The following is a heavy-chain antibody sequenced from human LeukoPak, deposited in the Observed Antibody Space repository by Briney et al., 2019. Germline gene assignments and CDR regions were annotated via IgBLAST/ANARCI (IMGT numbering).Heavy chain of an antibody. D-gene: IGHD3-9*01. CDR1: GGSISSYY. V-gene: IGHV4-59*01. CDR3: ARGQYDILTGYWYYFDY. Sequence: SETLSLTCTVSGGSISSYYWSWIRQPPGKGLEWIGYIYYSGSTNYNPSLKSRVAISVDTSKNQFSPKLSSVTAADTAVYYCARGQYDILTGYWYYFDYWGQETLVTVSS. CDR2: IYYSGST. J-gene: IGHJ4*02.